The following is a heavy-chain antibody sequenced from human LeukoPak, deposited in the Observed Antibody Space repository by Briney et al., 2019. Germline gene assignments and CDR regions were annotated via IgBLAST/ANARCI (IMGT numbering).Heavy chain of an antibody. Sequence: GGSLRLYCAASEFTFINYAMNWVRQAPGKGLEWVSGISGSGGSTYYADSVKGRFTISRDNSKNTLYLQMNSLRAEDTALYYCAKGTGINHYHCFHPGGQGTLVTVSS. V-gene: IGHV3-23*01. D-gene: IGHD2-8*02. CDR3: AKGTGINHYHCFHP. J-gene: IGHJ5*02. CDR1: EFTFINYA. CDR2: ISGSGGST.